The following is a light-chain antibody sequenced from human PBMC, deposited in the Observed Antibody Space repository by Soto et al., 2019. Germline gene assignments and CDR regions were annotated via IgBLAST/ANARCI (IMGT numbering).Light chain of an antibody. V-gene: IGKV1-5*01. CDR1: QSFSSW. CDR2: DAS. J-gene: IGKJ2*01. CDR3: QQYNSYPYT. Sequence: DIQMTQSPSTLSASVGDRVTITCRASQSFSSWLAWYQQKPGQAPKLLIYDASSLESGVPSRFSGSGSGTEFTLTSSSLQPDDYATYYCQQYNSYPYTFGQGTKLEIK.